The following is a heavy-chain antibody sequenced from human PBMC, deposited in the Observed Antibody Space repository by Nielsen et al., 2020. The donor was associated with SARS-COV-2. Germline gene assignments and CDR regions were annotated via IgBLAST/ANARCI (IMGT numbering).Heavy chain of an antibody. D-gene: IGHD3-10*01. CDR2: IYYSGST. J-gene: IGHJ4*02. CDR3: ARVYYYGSVSPLFDY. CDR1: GGSISSGDYY. V-gene: IGHV4-30-4*01. Sequence: LRLSCTVSGGSISSGDYYWSWIRQPPGKGLEWIGYIYYSGSTYYNPSLKSRVTISVDTSKNQFSLKLSSVTAADTAVYYCARVYYYGSVSPLFDYWGQGTLVTVSS.